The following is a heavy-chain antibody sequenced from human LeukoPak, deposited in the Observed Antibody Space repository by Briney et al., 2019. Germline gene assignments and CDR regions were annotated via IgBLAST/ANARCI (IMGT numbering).Heavy chain of an antibody. CDR3: ARGKLEDGGYFDY. Sequence: ASVKVSCEASGGTFSSYAISWVRQAPGQGLEWMGGIIPIFGTANYAQKFQGRVTITADESTSTAYMELSSLRSEDTAVYYCARGKLEDGGYFDYWGQGTLVTVSS. CDR1: GGTFSSYA. V-gene: IGHV1-69*13. D-gene: IGHD1-1*01. CDR2: IIPIFGTA. J-gene: IGHJ4*02.